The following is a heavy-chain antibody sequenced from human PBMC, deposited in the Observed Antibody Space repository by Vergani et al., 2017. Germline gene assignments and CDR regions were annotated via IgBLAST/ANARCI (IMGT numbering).Heavy chain of an antibody. CDR3: ATIGYRRWGYYFDY. J-gene: IGHJ4*02. D-gene: IGHD2-2*02. Sequence: QVKLQESGPGLLKPSQTLSLTCTVSGESIRSGSHYWSWIRQPAGKGPEWIGHIHTGGSTDFNPSFKIRVSISVDTSKSQFSLKLNSVTVADTAVYYCATIGYRRWGYYFDYWGQGILVTVSS. CDR2: IHTGGST. V-gene: IGHV4-61*02. CDR1: GESIRSGSHY.